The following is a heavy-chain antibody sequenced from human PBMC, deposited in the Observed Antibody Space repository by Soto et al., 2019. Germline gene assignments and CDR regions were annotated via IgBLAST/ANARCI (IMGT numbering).Heavy chain of an antibody. CDR1: GGSFSGYY. D-gene: IGHD6-13*01. CDR3: ARGWAAAGPNYFDY. V-gene: IGHV4-34*01. Sequence: SQTLSLTCAVYGGSFSGYYWSWILQPPGKGLAWIGEINHSGNTNYNPCLKSRVTISVDTSKNQFSMKLSSVTAADTAVYYCARGWAAAGPNYFDYWGQGTLVTVSS. CDR2: INHSGNT. J-gene: IGHJ4*02.